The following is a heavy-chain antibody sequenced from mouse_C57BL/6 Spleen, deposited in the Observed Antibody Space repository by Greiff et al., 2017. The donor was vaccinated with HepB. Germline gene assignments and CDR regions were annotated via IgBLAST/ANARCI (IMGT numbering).Heavy chain of an antibody. CDR2: IDPSDSYT. CDR3: ARLLRHAMDY. CDR1: GYTFTSYW. Sequence: QVQLQQSGAELVKPGASVKLSCKASGYTFTSYWMQWVKQRPGQGLEWIGEIDPSDSYTNYNQKFKGKATLTVDTSSSTAYMQLSSLTSEDSAVYYCARLLRHAMDYWGQGTSVTVSS. V-gene: IGHV1-50*01. J-gene: IGHJ4*01. D-gene: IGHD1-2*01.